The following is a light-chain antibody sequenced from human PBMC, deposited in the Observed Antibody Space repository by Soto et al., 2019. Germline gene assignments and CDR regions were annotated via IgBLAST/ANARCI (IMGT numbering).Light chain of an antibody. J-gene: IGKJ1*01. Sequence: IQMTQSPSALSASVGDRVTITCRASQSISGWLAWYQQKPGKAPKLLIYDVSSLESGVPARFSGSGSGTEFTLAISSLQPDDFATYYCQQYNSYPWTFGQGTKGDIK. V-gene: IGKV1-5*01. CDR2: DVS. CDR1: QSISGW. CDR3: QQYNSYPWT.